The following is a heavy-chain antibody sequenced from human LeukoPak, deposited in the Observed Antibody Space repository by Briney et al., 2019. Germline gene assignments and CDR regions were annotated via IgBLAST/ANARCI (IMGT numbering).Heavy chain of an antibody. CDR1: GLRHSESD. CDR2: ISNKGDNYPK. CDR3: LRFPDGYDTGGH. Sequence: PGGPLSLLCVASGLRHSESDVLGVPQASGKGLEGIGRISNKGDNYPKAYAASLNGIFTIYRDDSKNTAYLQMHSLIAEDTAMYFCLRFPDGYDTGGHWGQGTLVTVSS. J-gene: IGHJ4*02. D-gene: IGHD3-22*01. V-gene: IGHV3-73*01.